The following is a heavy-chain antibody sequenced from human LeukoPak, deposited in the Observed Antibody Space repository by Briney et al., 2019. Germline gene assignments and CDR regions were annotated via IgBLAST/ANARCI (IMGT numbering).Heavy chain of an antibody. CDR2: TNPNSGGT. V-gene: IGHV1-2*02. CDR1: RYTFTGYY. CDR3: ARDHSNDFWSGSGPLYYMDV. J-gene: IGHJ6*03. D-gene: IGHD3-3*01. Sequence: ASVKVSCKASRYTFTGYYMDWVRQAPGQGLEWMGWTNPNSGGTNYAQKFQGRVTMTRDTSISTAYMELSRLRSDDTAVYYCARDHSNDFWSGSGPLYYMDVWGKGTTVTVSS.